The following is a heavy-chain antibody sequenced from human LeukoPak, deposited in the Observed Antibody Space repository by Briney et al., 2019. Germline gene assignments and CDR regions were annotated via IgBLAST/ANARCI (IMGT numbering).Heavy chain of an antibody. CDR3: ARHDYSSGWYGYYFDY. Sequence: TTSETLSLTCTVSGGSISSSYYYWGWIRQPPGKGLEWIGSIFYSGSTYYNPSLKSRVTMSVDTSKNQFSLKLNSVTAADTAVYYCARHDYSSGWYGYYFDYWGQGTLVTVSS. CDR1: GGSISSSYYY. CDR2: IFYSGST. V-gene: IGHV4-39*01. J-gene: IGHJ4*02. D-gene: IGHD6-19*01.